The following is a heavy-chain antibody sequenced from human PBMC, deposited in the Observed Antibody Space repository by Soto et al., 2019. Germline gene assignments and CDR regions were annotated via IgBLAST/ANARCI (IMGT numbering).Heavy chain of an antibody. D-gene: IGHD1-7*01. CDR1: GDSVSSNSAA. CDR3: AGTTSLQWYYMDV. J-gene: IGHJ6*03. Sequence: PSQTLSLTCAISGDSVSSNSAAWNWIRRSPSGGLEWLGRTYYRSRWYNDYAVSVRSRITINPDTSKNQFSLHLNSVTPEDTAVYYGAGTTSLQWYYMDVWGKGTTVTVS. V-gene: IGHV6-1*01. CDR2: TYYRSRWYN.